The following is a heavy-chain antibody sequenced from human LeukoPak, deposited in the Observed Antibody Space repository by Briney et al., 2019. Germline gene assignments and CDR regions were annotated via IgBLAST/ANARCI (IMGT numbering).Heavy chain of an antibody. J-gene: IGHJ4*02. D-gene: IGHD3-22*01. Sequence: PGGSLRLSCAASGFTFSNAWMSWVRQAPGKGLGWVGRIKSKTDGGTTDYAAPVKGRFTISRDDSKNTLYLQMNSLKTEDTAVYYCTTDYYYDSSGYPFDYWGQGTLVTVSS. CDR1: GFTFSNAW. V-gene: IGHV3-15*01. CDR3: TTDYYYDSSGYPFDY. CDR2: IKSKTDGGTT.